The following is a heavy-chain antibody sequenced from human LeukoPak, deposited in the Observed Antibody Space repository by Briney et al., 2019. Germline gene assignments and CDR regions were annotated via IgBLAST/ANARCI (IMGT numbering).Heavy chain of an antibody. CDR2: ISRTTNYT. J-gene: IGHJ4*02. CDR1: GFTFNSYY. Sequence: GGSLRLSCAASGFTFNSYYMNWVRQAPGKGLEWVSSISRTTNYTYYTDSVKGRFTISRDNAKNSLYLQMNSLRAEDTAVYYCARDHSEPGVFFDSWGQGTLVTVSS. V-gene: IGHV3-21*04. CDR3: ARDHSEPGVFFDS. D-gene: IGHD1-14*01.